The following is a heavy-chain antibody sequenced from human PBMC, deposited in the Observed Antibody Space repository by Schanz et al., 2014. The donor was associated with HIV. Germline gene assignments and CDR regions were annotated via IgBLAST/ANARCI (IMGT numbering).Heavy chain of an antibody. J-gene: IGHJ4*02. CDR1: GYTFNDYF. V-gene: IGHV1-18*04. CDR3: ARVGAGVTVFFDY. Sequence: QVQLVQSGAAVKKPEASVKVSCKASGYTFNDYFIHWIRQAPGQGLEWMGWISAYNGHPHYGQKFQGRFTMTSDTSTSTAYMELRNLRSDDTAVFYCARVGAGVTVFFDYWGQGTLVSVSS. D-gene: IGHD3-10*01. CDR2: ISAYNGHP.